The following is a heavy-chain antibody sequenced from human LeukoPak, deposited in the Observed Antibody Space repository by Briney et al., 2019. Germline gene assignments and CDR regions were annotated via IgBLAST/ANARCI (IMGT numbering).Heavy chain of an antibody. Sequence: ASVKVSCKASGYTFTGYYMHWVRQAPGQGLEWMGWINPNSGGTNYAQKFQGRVTMTRDTSISTAYMEPSGLRSDDTAVYYCVSSSSFCWFDPWGQGTLVTVSS. CDR2: INPNSGGT. CDR3: VSSSSFCWFDP. J-gene: IGHJ5*02. D-gene: IGHD6-6*01. V-gene: IGHV1-2*02. CDR1: GYTFTGYY.